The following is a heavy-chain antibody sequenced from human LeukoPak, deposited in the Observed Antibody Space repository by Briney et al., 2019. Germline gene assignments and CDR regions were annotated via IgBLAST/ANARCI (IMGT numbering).Heavy chain of an antibody. CDR3: ARGRAYYDYTLLRDYMDV. D-gene: IGHD3-3*01. CDR1: GYTFTGYY. V-gene: IGHV1-2*02. CDR2: INPNSGGT. Sequence: GASVKVSCKASGYTFTGYYMHWVRQAPGQGLEWMGWINPNSGGTNYAQKFQGRVTMTRDTSISTAHMELSRLRSDDTAVYYCARGRAYYDYTLLRDYMDVWGKGTTVTVSS. J-gene: IGHJ6*03.